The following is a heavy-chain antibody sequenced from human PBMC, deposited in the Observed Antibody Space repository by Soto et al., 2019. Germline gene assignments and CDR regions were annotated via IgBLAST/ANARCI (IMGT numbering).Heavy chain of an antibody. CDR2: IYYSGST. J-gene: IGHJ4*02. D-gene: IGHD3-16*01. CDR1: GGSIRSGSHY. Sequence: TLSLTCTVSGGSIRSGSHYWSWIRQHPGKGLEWIGYIYYSGSTYYNPSLTSRITISISTSKTQFSLKLTSVTAADTAVYYCAREGGDGIDYWGQGTLVTVSS. V-gene: IGHV4-31*02. CDR3: AREGGDGIDY.